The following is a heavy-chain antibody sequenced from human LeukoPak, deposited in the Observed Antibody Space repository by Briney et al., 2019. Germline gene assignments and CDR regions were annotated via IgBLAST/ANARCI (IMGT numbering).Heavy chain of an antibody. J-gene: IGHJ3*02. D-gene: IGHD5-18*01. CDR2: ISGSSSTI. CDR1: GFTFSSYS. V-gene: IGHV3-48*01. Sequence: GGSLRLSCAASGFTFSSYSMNWVRQAPGKGLEWVSYISGSSSTIYHTDSVKGRFTISRDNAKNSLYLQMNSLRAEDTAVYYCARRSSRGGIQLWSYAFDIWGQGTMVTVSS. CDR3: ARRSSRGGIQLWSYAFDI.